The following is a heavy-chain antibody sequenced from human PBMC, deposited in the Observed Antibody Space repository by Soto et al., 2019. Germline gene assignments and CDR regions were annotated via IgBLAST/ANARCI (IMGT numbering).Heavy chain of an antibody. CDR1: GYTISIYL. D-gene: IGHD6-13*01. J-gene: IGHJ5*02. Sequence: APVEVSCKTFGYTISIYLINCGLHDTGQGLEWMGWMNPNSGNTGYAQKFQGRVTMNRNTSISTAYMELGSLGSEDTAVYYCAGGMCSSWLWFDPWGQGALVTVS. CDR3: AGGMCSSWLWFDP. V-gene: IGHV1-8*01. CDR2: MNPNSGNT.